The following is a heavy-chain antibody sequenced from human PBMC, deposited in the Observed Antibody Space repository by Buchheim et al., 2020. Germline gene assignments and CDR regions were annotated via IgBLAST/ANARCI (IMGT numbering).Heavy chain of an antibody. CDR2: VYYSGST. V-gene: IGHV4-39*01. J-gene: IGHJ4*02. CDR1: GGSISSNTYY. Sequence: QLQLQESGPGLVTPSETLSLACTVSGGSISSNTYYWGWIRQPPGKGLEWIGTVYYSGSTYYNPSLKSRITISMDLSTNQFSQKLTSVTAADTAVYYCASRDPAGFDYWGQGTL. CDR3: ASRDPAGFDY.